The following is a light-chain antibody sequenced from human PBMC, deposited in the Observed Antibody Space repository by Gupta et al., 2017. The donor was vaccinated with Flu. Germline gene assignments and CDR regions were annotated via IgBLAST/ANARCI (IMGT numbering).Light chain of an antibody. Sequence: CTMYLSAGERASRSCRASQIVSKNYLAWYQQKPGQAPRLLIYGTSSRATGFPDRFSGSGSGTDFTLTITRLEPEDFAVYYCQHDGNSSFTFGHGTKVDIK. J-gene: IGKJ3*01. CDR2: GTS. V-gene: IGKV3-20*01. CDR1: QIVSKNY. CDR3: QHDGNSSFT.